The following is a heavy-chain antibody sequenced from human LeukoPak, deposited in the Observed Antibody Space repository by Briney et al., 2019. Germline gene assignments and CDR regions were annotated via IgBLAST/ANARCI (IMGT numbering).Heavy chain of an antibody. Sequence: SETLSLTCTVSGGSISSYYWSWLRQPPGKGLEWIGYIYYSGSTNYNPSLKSRVTMSVDTSKNQFSLKLSSVTAADTAVYYCARGPDSNDAFDIWGQGTMVTVSS. CDR1: GGSISSYY. J-gene: IGHJ3*02. V-gene: IGHV4-59*12. CDR3: ARGPDSNDAFDI. CDR2: IYYSGST.